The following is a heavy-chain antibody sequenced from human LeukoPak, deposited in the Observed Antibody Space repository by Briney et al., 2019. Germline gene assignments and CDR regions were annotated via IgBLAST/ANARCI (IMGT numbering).Heavy chain of an antibody. CDR2: MNPNSGNT. Sequence: ASVKVSCKASGYTFTSYDINWVRQATGQGLEWMGWMNPNSGNTGYAQKFQGRVTMTRNTSISTAYMELSSLRSEDTAVYYCARDLTMAASPLRRFNWFDPWGQGTLVTVSS. J-gene: IGHJ5*02. V-gene: IGHV1-8*01. D-gene: IGHD5-24*01. CDR1: GYTFTSYD. CDR3: ARDLTMAASPLRRFNWFDP.